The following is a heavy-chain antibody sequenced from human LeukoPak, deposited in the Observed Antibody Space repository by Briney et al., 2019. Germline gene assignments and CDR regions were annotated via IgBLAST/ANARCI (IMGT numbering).Heavy chain of an antibody. CDR1: GGTFSSYA. D-gene: IGHD5-24*01. J-gene: IGHJ3*02. CDR2: IIPIFGTA. V-gene: IGHV1-69*05. CDR3: ARDREETATITGAFDI. Sequence: GASVKVSCKASGGTFSSYAISWVRQAPGQGLEWMGRIIPIFGTANYAQKFQGRVTITTDESTGTAYMELSSLRSEDTAVYYCARDREETATITGAFDIWGQGTMVTVSS.